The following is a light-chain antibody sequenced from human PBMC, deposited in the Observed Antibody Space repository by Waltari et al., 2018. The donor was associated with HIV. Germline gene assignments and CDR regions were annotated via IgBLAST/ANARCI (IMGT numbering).Light chain of an antibody. V-gene: IGKV1-33*01. CDR2: DAS. J-gene: IGKJ2*03. Sequence: IQMTQSPSSLSASVGDRVTITCRASLDISNYLNWYQQKPGMAPKLLIYDASNLEAGVPSRFSGGGSGTFFTFTINSLQPEDSATYFCQQYSSHRSFGQGTKLEIK. CDR3: QQYSSHRS. CDR1: LDISNY.